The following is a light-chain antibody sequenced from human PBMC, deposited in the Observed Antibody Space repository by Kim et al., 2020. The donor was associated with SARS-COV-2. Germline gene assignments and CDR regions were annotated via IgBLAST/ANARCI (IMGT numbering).Light chain of an antibody. CDR2: GKN. CDR1: SLRSYY. Sequence: LGQTVRITCQGDSLRSYYASWYQQKPGQAPVLVIYGKNNRPSGIPDRFSGSSSGNTASLTITGAQAEDEADHYCNSRDSSGNHLRVFGGGTQLTVL. V-gene: IGLV3-19*01. CDR3: NSRDSSGNHLRV. J-gene: IGLJ3*02.